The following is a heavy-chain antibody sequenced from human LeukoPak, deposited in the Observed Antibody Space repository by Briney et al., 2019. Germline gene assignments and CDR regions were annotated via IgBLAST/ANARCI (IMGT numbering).Heavy chain of an antibody. D-gene: IGHD1-26*01. Sequence: GGSLILSCAASGFSFSDYYMTWIRQAPGKGLEWVSYISSSGTYTNYADSVKGRFTISRDNAKNSLYLQMNSLSAEDTAVYYCAKIAGTYSPDYWGQGTLVTASS. J-gene: IGHJ4*02. CDR2: ISSSGTYT. V-gene: IGHV3-11*06. CDR3: AKIAGTYSPDY. CDR1: GFSFSDYY.